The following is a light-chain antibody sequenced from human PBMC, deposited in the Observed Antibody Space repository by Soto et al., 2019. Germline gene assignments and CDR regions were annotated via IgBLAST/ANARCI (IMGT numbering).Light chain of an antibody. CDR2: SDN. CDR3: ASWDDSLSVWV. J-gene: IGLJ3*02. V-gene: IGLV1-44*01. Sequence: QSVLTQSPSASGTPGQRVTISCSGSTPNIGSNVVDWFQQFPGTAPKLLIYSDNQRPSGVPDRFSGSRSGTSASLAISGLQSGDEADYYCASWDDSLSVWVFGGGTQLTVL. CDR1: TPNIGSNV.